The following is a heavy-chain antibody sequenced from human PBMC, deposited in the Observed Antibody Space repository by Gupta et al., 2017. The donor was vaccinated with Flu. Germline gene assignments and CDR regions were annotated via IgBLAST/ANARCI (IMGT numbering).Heavy chain of an antibody. J-gene: IGHJ6*02. CDR2: IIPIFGTA. Sequence: VQLVQSGAAVKKPGSSVKVSCKASGVTFSSYAISWVRQAPGQGLEWMGGIIPIFGTANYAQKFQGRVTITADKSTSTAYMELSSLRSEDTAVYYCASKPGIAAAGTGGPYYYYYGMDVWGQGTTVTVSS. CDR3: ASKPGIAAAGTGGPYYYYYGMDV. CDR1: GVTFSSYA. V-gene: IGHV1-69*06. D-gene: IGHD6-13*01.